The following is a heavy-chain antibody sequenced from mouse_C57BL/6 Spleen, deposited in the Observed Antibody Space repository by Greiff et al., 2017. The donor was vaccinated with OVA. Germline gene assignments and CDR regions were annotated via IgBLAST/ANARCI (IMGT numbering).Heavy chain of an antibody. V-gene: IGHV1-64*01. Sequence: QVQLQQPGAELVKPGASVKLSCKASGYTFTSYWMHWVKQRPGQGLEWIGMIHPNSGGPNSNEKFKSKATLTVAKSSSSASMQLSSLTAEDSAVYVYARVGPITTVRLAYWGQGTLVTVSA. CDR2: IHPNSGGP. J-gene: IGHJ3*01. D-gene: IGHD1-1*01. CDR3: ARVGPITTVRLAY. CDR1: GYTFTSYW.